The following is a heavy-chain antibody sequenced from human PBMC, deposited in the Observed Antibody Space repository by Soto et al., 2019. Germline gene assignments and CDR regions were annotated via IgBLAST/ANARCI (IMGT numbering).Heavy chain of an antibody. CDR2: IYYSGST. CDR1: GGSISSYY. J-gene: IGHJ3*02. Sequence: SETLSLTCTVSGGSISSYYWSWIRQPPGKGLEWIGYIYYSGSTNYNPSLKSRVTISVDTSKNQFSLKLSSVTAADTAVYYCARGGGWIDAFDIWGQGTMVTVSS. V-gene: IGHV4-59*12. CDR3: ARGGGWIDAFDI. D-gene: IGHD5-12*01.